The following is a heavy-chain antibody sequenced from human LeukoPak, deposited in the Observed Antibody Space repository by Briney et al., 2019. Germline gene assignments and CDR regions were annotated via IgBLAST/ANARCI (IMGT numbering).Heavy chain of an antibody. J-gene: IGHJ6*03. D-gene: IGHD1-20*01. CDR3: ARDLSNWNQDYYYYYMDV. Sequence: ASVKVSCKASGYTFTGYYMHWVRQAPGQGLEWMGWINPNSGGTNYAQKFQGRVTMTRDTSISTAYMELSRLRSDDTAVYYCARDLSNWNQDYYYYYMDVWGIGTTVTVSS. CDR2: INPNSGGT. V-gene: IGHV1-2*02. CDR1: GYTFTGYY.